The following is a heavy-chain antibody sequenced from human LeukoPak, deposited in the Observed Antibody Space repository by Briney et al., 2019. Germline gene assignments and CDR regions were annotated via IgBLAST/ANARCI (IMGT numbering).Heavy chain of an antibody. CDR3: ARLYSGPLGGLSFDY. V-gene: IGHV1-3*01. Sequence: ASVKVSCKASGYTFTSYAMHWVRQAPGQRLEWMGWINAGNGNTKYSQKFQGRVTITRDTSASTAYMELSSLRSEDTAVYYCARLYSGPLGGLSFDYWGQGTLVTVSS. CDR2: INAGNGNT. D-gene: IGHD3-16*02. J-gene: IGHJ4*02. CDR1: GYTFTSYA.